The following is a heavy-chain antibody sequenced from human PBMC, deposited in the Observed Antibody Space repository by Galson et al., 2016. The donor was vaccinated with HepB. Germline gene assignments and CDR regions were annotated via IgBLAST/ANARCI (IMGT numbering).Heavy chain of an antibody. CDR2: IWYDGSKK. Sequence: SLRLSCAASRFTFNTYAMHWVRQAPGKGLEWVAIIWYDGSKKYYADSVKGRFTISRDNSKNTLYLQMNSLRVEETAMYYCARDKKDFGVDTQWYYYYGMDVWGQGTTVTVSS. J-gene: IGHJ6*02. CDR3: ARDKKDFGVDTQWYYYYGMDV. CDR1: RFTFNTYA. V-gene: IGHV3-33*01. D-gene: IGHD3-3*01.